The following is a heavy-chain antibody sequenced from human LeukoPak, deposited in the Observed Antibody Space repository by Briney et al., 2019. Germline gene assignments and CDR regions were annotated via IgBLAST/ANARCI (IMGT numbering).Heavy chain of an antibody. CDR2: IIPIFGTA. V-gene: IGHV1-69*05. J-gene: IGHJ4*02. CDR1: GGTFSSCA. CDR3: ARGPVWGSYRSSDIYFDH. D-gene: IGHD3-16*02. Sequence: ASVKVSCKASGGTFSSCAISWVRQAPGQGLEWMGGIIPIFGTANYAQKFQGRVTITTDESTSTAYMELSSLRSEDTAVYYCARGPVWGSYRSSDIYFDHWGQGALVTVSS.